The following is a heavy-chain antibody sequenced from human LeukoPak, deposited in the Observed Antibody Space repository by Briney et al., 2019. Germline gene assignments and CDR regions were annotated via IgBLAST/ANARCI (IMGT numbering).Heavy chain of an antibody. CDR3: ARGTSGSGAFYYYMDV. J-gene: IGHJ6*03. D-gene: IGHD3-10*01. CDR1: GFTFSSYA. Sequence: GGSLRLSCAASGFTFSSYAMSWVRQAPGKGLEWVSAISGSGGSTYYADSVKGRFTISRDNSKNTLYLQMNSLRAEDTALYYCARGTSGSGAFYYYMDVWGNGTTVTVSS. CDR2: ISGSGGST. V-gene: IGHV3-23*01.